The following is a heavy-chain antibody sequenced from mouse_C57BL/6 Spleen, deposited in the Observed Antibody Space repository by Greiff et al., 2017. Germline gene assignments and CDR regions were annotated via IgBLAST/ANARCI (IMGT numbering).Heavy chain of an antibody. CDR1: GYTFTSYW. V-gene: IGHV1-69*01. CDR2: IDPSDSYT. D-gene: IGHD1-1*01. CDR3: ARQDYGSSSPFDY. Sequence: QVQLQQPGAELVMPGASVKLSCKASGYTFTSYWMHWVKQRPGQGLEWIGEIDPSDSYTNYNQKFKGKSTLTVDKSSSTAYMQRSSLTSEDSTVYYCARQDYGSSSPFDYWGQGTTLTVSA. J-gene: IGHJ2*01.